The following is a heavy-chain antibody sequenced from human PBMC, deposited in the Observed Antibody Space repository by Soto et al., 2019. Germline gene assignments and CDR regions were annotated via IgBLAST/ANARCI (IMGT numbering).Heavy chain of an antibody. CDR3: ARLRRDWGDAFDL. J-gene: IGHJ3*01. D-gene: IGHD3-16*01. Sequence: QVQLVQSGADVKKPGSSVKVSCKTSGGSFGSSAISWVRQAPAQGLEWMGEIIPVFDKANYAQNFQGRLTITADELTGTWFMELSSLRSEDTTVYFCARLRRDWGDAFDLWGLGTVVPLSS. CDR1: GGSFGSSA. CDR2: IIPVFDKA. V-gene: IGHV1-69*01.